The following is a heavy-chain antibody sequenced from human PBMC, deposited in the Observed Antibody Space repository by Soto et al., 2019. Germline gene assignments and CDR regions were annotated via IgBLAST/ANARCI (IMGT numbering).Heavy chain of an antibody. Sequence: QVQLVQSGAEVKKPGSSVKVSCKASGGTFSSYAISWVRQAPGQGLEWMGGIIPIFGTANYAQKFQGRVTITADESTSTAYMELSSLRPEDTAVYYCAREMGRYGDYGIGYFDYWGQGTLVTVSS. CDR2: IIPIFGTA. D-gene: IGHD4-17*01. V-gene: IGHV1-69*01. CDR3: AREMGRYGDYGIGYFDY. CDR1: GGTFSSYA. J-gene: IGHJ4*02.